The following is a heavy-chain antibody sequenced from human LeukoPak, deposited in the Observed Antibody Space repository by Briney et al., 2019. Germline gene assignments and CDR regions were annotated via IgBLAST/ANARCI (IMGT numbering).Heavy chain of an antibody. Sequence: PGRSLRLSCAASGFTFSSCGMHWVRQAPGKGLEWVAVISYDGSNKYYADSVKGRFTISRDNSKNTLYLQMNSLRAEDTAVYYCARDSNYDYWGQGTLVTVSS. J-gene: IGHJ4*02. D-gene: IGHD3-3*02. CDR3: ARDSNYDY. CDR1: GFTFSSCG. V-gene: IGHV3-30*03. CDR2: ISYDGSNK.